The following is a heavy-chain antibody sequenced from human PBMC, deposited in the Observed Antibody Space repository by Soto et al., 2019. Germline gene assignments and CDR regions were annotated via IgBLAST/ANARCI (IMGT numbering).Heavy chain of an antibody. V-gene: IGHV3-33*06. CDR1: GFTFSSYG. J-gene: IGHJ3*02. CDR3: AKDRTLYDYIWGSYRNDAFDI. D-gene: IGHD3-16*02. CDR2: IWYDGSNK. Sequence: GGSLRLSCAASGFTFSSYGMHWVRQAPGKGLEWVAVIWYDGSNKYYADSVKGRFTISRDNSKNTLYLQMNSLRAEDTAVYYCAKDRTLYDYIWGSYRNDAFDIWGQGTMVTVSS.